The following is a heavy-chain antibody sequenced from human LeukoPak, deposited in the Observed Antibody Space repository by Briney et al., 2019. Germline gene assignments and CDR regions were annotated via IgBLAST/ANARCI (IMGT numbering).Heavy chain of an antibody. CDR1: GFTFSRYS. CDR2: VNSDGSGT. V-gene: IGHV3-74*01. J-gene: IGHJ4*02. CDR3: ATYRQVLLPFES. D-gene: IGHD2-8*02. Sequence: PGGSLRLSCAASGFTFSRYSMHWVRQAPGKGLVWVSHVNSDGSGTDYADSVKGRFTISRDNAKNTLYLQMNSLRAEDTAIYYCATYRQVLLPFESWGQGTLVTVSS.